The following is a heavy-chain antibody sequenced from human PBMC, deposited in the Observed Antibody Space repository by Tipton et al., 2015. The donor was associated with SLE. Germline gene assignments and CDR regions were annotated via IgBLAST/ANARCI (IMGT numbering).Heavy chain of an antibody. CDR2: IYYSGST. D-gene: IGHD3-22*01. CDR1: GGSISSSSYY. Sequence: LRLSCTVSGGSISSSSYYWGWIRQPPGKGLEWIGSIYYSGSTYCNPPLKSRVTISVDTSKNQFSLKLNSVTAADTAVYYCAKHYYDSSGLFDSWGQGTLFTVSS. CDR3: AKHYYDSSGLFDS. J-gene: IGHJ4*02. V-gene: IGHV4-39*01.